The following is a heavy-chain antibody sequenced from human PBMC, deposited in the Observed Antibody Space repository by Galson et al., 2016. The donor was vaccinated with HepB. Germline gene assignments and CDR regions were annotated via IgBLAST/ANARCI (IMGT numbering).Heavy chain of an antibody. V-gene: IGHV3-23*01. Sequence: SLRLSCAASGFIFRGYAMSWVRQAPGKGLQWVSDISRTGYTTHYADSVRGRFTISRDNSRNTLYLQMNSLTAEDTAAYYCARAVYPGQYCDDDCLEAHDWGRGTLVTVPS. CDR3: ARAVYPGQYCDDDCLEAHD. D-gene: IGHD2-21*02. CDR2: ISRTGYTT. J-gene: IGHJ4*02. CDR1: GFIFRGYA.